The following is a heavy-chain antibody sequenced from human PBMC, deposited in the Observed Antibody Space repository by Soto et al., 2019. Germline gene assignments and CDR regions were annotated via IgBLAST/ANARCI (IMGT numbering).Heavy chain of an antibody. D-gene: IGHD2-15*01. Sequence: PSETLSLTCAVSGGSVDRKNYYWSWIRQPPGKGLGWLGYVENSGSTNYNPSLKSRVTISVDTSKNQFSLKLSSVTAADTAVYYCARAETPLHFDYWGQGTVVTVS. J-gene: IGHJ4*02. V-gene: IGHV4-61*01. CDR3: ARAETPLHFDY. CDR2: VENSGST. CDR1: GGSVDRKNYY.